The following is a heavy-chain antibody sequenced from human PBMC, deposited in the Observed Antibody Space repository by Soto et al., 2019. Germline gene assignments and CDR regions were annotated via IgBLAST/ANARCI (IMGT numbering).Heavy chain of an antibody. CDR2: IWYDGSNK. CDR1: GFTFSSYG. Sequence: QVQLVESGGGVVQPGRSLRLSCAASGFTFSSYGMHWVRQAPGKGLEWVAVIWYDGSNKYYADSVKGRFTISRDNSKNTLYLQMNSLRAEDTAVYYCARERIIMVRGVTYYYGMDVWGQGTTVTVSS. V-gene: IGHV3-33*01. J-gene: IGHJ6*02. D-gene: IGHD3-10*01. CDR3: ARERIIMVRGVTYYYGMDV.